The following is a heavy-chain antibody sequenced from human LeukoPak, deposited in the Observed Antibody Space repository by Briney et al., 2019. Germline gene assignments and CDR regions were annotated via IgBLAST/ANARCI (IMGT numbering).Heavy chain of an antibody. CDR2: LNRDGSTT. D-gene: IGHD3-10*01. V-gene: IGHV3-74*01. CDR3: TRDYYGSFDY. CDR1: GFTFSNYW. J-gene: IGHJ4*02. Sequence: GGSLRLSCAASGFTFSNYWMQWVRQTPGKGLVWVSRLNRDGSTTNYADSVKGQFTISRDNAKNALYLQMNSLRAEDTAVYYCTRDYYGSFDYCGQGTLVTVSS.